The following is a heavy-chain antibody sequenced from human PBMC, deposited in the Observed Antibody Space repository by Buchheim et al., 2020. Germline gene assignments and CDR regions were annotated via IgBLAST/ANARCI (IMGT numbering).Heavy chain of an antibody. CDR1: GFTFSSYA. D-gene: IGHD3-10*01. V-gene: IGHV3-30-3*01. CDR3: AREERYYGDDYGMDV. CDR2: ISYDGSNK. J-gene: IGHJ6*02. Sequence: VQLLESGGGLVQPGGSLRLSCAASGFTFSSYAMSWVRQAPGKGLEWVAVISYDGSNKYYADSVKGRFTISRDNSKNTLYLQMNSLRAEDTAVYYCAREERYYGDDYGMDVWGQGTT.